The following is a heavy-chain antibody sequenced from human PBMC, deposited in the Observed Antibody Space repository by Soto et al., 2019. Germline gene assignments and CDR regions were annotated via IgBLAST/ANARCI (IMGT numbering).Heavy chain of an antibody. D-gene: IGHD2-2*02. CDR1: GYSFTSYR. CDR2: IYPGDSDT. CDR3: ARLGSEYIVVVPAGILNYYYGMDV. V-gene: IGHV5-51*01. J-gene: IGHJ6*02. Sequence: PGEALKISCTASGYSFTSYRIGWVRQLRGKGLGWRWIIYPGDSDTRYSTSFQGQVTISDAKSISTAYLQWSSLKDSDTAMYYWARLGSEYIVVVPAGILNYYYGMDVWGQGTTVTVSS.